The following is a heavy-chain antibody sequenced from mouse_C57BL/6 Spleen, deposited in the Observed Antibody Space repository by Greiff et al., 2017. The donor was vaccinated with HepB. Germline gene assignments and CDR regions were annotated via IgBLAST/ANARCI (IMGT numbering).Heavy chain of an antibody. CDR1: GFTFSDYY. J-gene: IGHJ1*03. V-gene: IGHV5-16*01. D-gene: IGHD1-1*01. CDR3: ARAGETTVVYFDV. Sequence: DVQLVESEGGLVQPGSSMKLSCTASGFTFSDYYMAWVRQVPEKGLEWVANINYDGSSTYYLDSLKSRFIISRDNAKNILYLQMSSLKSEDTATYYCARAGETTVVYFDVWGTGTTVTVSS. CDR2: INYDGSST.